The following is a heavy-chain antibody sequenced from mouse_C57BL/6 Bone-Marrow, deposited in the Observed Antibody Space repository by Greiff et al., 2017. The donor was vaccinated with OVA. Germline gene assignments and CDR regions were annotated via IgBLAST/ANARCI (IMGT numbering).Heavy chain of an antibody. V-gene: IGHV1-59*01. CDR3: AREGIYYDPHGLYYYAMDY. D-gene: IGHD2-4*01. CDR1: GYTFTTYW. CDR2: IDPSDSYT. Sequence: QVQLQQPGAELVRPGTSVKLSCKASGYTFTTYWMHWVKQRPGQGLEWIGVIDPSDSYTNYNQKFKGKATLTVDPSSSTAYMQLSSLTSEDSAVYYCAREGIYYDPHGLYYYAMDYWGQGTSVTVSS. J-gene: IGHJ4*01.